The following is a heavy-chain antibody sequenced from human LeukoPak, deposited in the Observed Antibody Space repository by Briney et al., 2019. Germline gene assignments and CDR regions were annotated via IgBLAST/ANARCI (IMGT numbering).Heavy chain of an antibody. CDR1: GYSFGSFG. CDR2: ISAYKGDT. Sequence: ASVKVSFKASGYSFGSFGINWVRQAPGQGLEWMGWISAYKGDTNYAQKLQGRVTMTTDTSTSTAYMDLRSLTSDDTAVYYCARGGYYGSGSFPDYWGQGTLVTVSS. CDR3: ARGGYYGSGSFPDY. V-gene: IGHV1-18*01. J-gene: IGHJ4*02. D-gene: IGHD3-10*01.